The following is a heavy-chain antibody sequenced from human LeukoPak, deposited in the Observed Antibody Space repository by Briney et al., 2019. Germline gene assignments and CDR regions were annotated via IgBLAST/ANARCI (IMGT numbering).Heavy chain of an antibody. D-gene: IGHD4-23*01. CDR1: GGSISSYY. CDR3: ARDWISYGGPGYFDL. CDR2: IYYTGST. J-gene: IGHJ2*01. V-gene: IGHV4-59*01. Sequence: PSETLSLTCTVSGGSISSYYWSWIRQPPGRGLEWIGYIYYTGSTNYNPSLQSRFTIQVDTPKNPFSLKLSSVTAADTAVYSCARDWISYGGPGYFDLWGRGTLVTVSS.